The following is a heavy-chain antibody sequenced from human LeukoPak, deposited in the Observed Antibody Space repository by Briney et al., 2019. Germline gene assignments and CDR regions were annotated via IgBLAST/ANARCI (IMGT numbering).Heavy chain of an antibody. CDR1: GFTFSSYA. D-gene: IGHD1-26*01. V-gene: IGHV3-30-3*01. CDR3: ARDIGWGHGMDV. J-gene: IGHJ6*02. Sequence: GRSLRLSCAASGFTFSSYAMHWVRQAPGKGLEWVAVISYDGSNKYYADSVKGRFTISRDNSKNTLYLQMNSLRAEDTAVYYCARDIGWGHGMDVWGQGTTVTVSS. CDR2: ISYDGSNK.